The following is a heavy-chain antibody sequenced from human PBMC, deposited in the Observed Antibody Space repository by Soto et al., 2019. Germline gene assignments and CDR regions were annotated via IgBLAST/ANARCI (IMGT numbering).Heavy chain of an antibody. CDR1: GGSINTFY. Sequence: SSETLSLTCTVSGGSINTFYWSWVRQPAGKGLEWIGRIFSSGSTSFNPSLESRVAMSVDTSKNHFSLNLSSVTAADMAVYYCAREGSYSAYNFAHGIQLWSFDFWGQGALVTVSS. CDR2: IFSSGST. J-gene: IGHJ4*02. D-gene: IGHD5-12*01. CDR3: AREGSYSAYNFAHGIQLWSFDF. V-gene: IGHV4-4*07.